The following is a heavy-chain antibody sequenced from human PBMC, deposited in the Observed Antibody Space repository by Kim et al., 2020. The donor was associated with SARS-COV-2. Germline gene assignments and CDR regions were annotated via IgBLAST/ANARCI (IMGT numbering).Heavy chain of an antibody. Sequence: GGSLRLSCAASGFSFGIYGMYWVRQVPGKGLEWVAGVSWDSGSIAYADSVKGRFTISRDNAKSSVYLPINSLRPEDTALYYCAKRYDRFFVFDVWGEGTT. V-gene: IGHV3-9*01. J-gene: IGHJ6*02. D-gene: IGHD3-9*01. CDR3: AKRYDRFFVFDV. CDR1: GFSFGIYG. CDR2: VSWDSGSI.